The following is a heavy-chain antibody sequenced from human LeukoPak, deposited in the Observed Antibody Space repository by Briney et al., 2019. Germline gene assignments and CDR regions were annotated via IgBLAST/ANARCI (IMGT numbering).Heavy chain of an antibody. V-gene: IGHV3-23*01. CDR2: IIGDGGST. Sequence: GGSLRLSCAASGFTFSTYAMSWVRQAPGKGLEWVSTIIGDGGSTYYADSVKGRFTISRDNSKNTLYLQMNSLRAEDTAVYYCAKRTSHSFAHWGQGTLVTVSS. CDR1: GFTFSTYA. J-gene: IGHJ4*02. CDR3: AKRTSHSFAH.